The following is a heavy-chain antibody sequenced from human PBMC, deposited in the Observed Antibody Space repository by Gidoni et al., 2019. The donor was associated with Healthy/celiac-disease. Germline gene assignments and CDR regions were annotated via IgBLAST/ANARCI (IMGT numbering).Heavy chain of an antibody. CDR3: AHSLVIRNYGDYEYFDY. Sequence: QITLKESGPTLVKPTQTLTLTCTFSGFSLSTSGVGVGWIRQPPGKALEWLALIYWNDDKRYSPSLKSRLTITKDTSKNQVVLTMTNMDPVDTATYYCAHSLVIRNYGDYEYFDYWGQGTLVTVSS. D-gene: IGHD4-17*01. V-gene: IGHV2-5*01. CDR1: GFSLSTSGVG. J-gene: IGHJ4*02. CDR2: IYWNDDK.